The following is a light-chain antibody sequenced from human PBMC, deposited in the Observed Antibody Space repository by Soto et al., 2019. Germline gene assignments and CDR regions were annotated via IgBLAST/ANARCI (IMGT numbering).Light chain of an antibody. CDR3: SSYTTSNTRQVV. CDR1: SSDVGGYNY. V-gene: IGLV2-14*01. J-gene: IGLJ1*01. Sequence: QSALTQPASVSGSPGQSITISCTGTSSDVGGYNYASWYQQHPGKAPRFVIYDVTNRPSGVSNRFSGSKSGNTASLTISGLQAEDEADYYCSSYTTSNTRQVVFGTGTKLTVL. CDR2: DVT.